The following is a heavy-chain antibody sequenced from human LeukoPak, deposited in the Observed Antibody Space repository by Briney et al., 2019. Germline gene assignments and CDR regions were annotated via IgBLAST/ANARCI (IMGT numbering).Heavy chain of an antibody. J-gene: IGHJ4*02. CDR3: AGYSGYGGYFDY. CDR1: GGSISSYY. V-gene: IGHV4-59*01. CDR2: IYYSGST. D-gene: IGHD5-12*01. Sequence: PSETLSLTCTVPGGSISSYYWSWIRQPPGKGLERIGYIYYSGSTNYNPSLKSRVTISVDTSKNQFSLKLSSVTAADTAVYYCAGYSGYGGYFDYWGQGTLVTVSS.